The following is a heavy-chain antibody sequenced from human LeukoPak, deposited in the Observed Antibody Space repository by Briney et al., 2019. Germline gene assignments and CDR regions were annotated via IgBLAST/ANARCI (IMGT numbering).Heavy chain of an antibody. CDR2: IKQDGSEK. V-gene: IGHV3-7*01. CDR3: ATMGYYYYYMDV. J-gene: IGHJ6*03. CDR1: GFNFSSYW. D-gene: IGHD3-10*01. Sequence: QPGGSLRLSCAASGFNFSSYWMSWVRQAPGKGLEWVANIKQDGSEKYYVDSVKGRFTISRDNAKNSLYLQMNSLRAEDTAVYYCATMGYYYYYMDVWGKGTTVTVSS.